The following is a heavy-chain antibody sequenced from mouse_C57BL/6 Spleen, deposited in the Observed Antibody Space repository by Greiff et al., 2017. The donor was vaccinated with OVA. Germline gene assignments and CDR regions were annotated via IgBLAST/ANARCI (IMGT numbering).Heavy chain of an antibody. J-gene: IGHJ1*03. CDR2: IRSKSSNYAT. D-gene: IGHD4-1*01. Sequence: EVMLVDSGGGLVQPKGSLKLSCAASGFTFNTYAMHWVRQAPGKGLEWVARIRSKSSNYATYYADSVKDRFTISRDDSQSMLFLQMNNLKTEDTAIYYCARKGDWDGYFDVWGTGTTVTVSS. CDR3: ARKGDWDGYFDV. V-gene: IGHV10-3*01. CDR1: GFTFNTYA.